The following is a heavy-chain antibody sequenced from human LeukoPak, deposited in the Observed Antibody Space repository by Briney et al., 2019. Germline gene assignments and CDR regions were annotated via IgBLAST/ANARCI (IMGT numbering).Heavy chain of an antibody. D-gene: IGHD2-15*01. Sequence: GGSLRLYCAASGFTFSSYAMSWVRPAPGKGLEWVFSISSSGDMSTHADSVKGRFTISRDNSKNTLFLQMNSLRAEDTAVYYCAKAKGDSIYYPIDFWGQGTLVTVSS. CDR3: AKAKGDSIYYPIDF. CDR2: ISSSGDMS. J-gene: IGHJ4*02. V-gene: IGHV3-23*01. CDR1: GFTFSSYA.